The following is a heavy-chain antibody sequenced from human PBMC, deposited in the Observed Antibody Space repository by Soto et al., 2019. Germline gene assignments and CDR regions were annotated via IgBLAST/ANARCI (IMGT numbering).Heavy chain of an antibody. J-gene: IGHJ4*02. CDR1: GYTLTELS. CDR2: FDPEDGET. CDR3: ATLDYGDYY. D-gene: IGHD4-17*01. V-gene: IGHV1-24*01. Sequence: VQLVESGGGLVQPGASVKVSCKVSGYTLTELSMHWVRQAPGKGLEWMGGFDPEDGETIYAQKFQGRVTMTEDTSTDTAYMELSSLRSEDTAVYYCATLDYGDYYWGQGTLVTVSS.